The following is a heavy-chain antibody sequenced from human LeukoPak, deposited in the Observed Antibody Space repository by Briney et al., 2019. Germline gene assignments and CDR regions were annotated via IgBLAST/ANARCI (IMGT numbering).Heavy chain of an antibody. CDR2: INPNSGGT. J-gene: IGHJ4*02. CDR3: ARDRGYSGYHDY. D-gene: IGHD5-12*01. CDR1: GYTFTGYY. V-gene: IGHV1-2*06. Sequence: GASVKVSCKASGYTFTGYYMHWVRQAPGQGLEWMGRINPNSGGTNYAQKFQGRVIMTRDTSISTAYMELSRLRSDDTAVYYCARDRGYSGYHDYWGQGTLVTVSS.